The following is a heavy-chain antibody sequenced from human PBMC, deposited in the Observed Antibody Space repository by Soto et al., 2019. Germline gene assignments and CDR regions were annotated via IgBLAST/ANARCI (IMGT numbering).Heavy chain of an antibody. CDR3: ARELSGTELLY. D-gene: IGHD1-26*01. CDR1: GYTFTSYY. CDR2: INPSGGST. J-gene: IGHJ4*02. Sequence: QVQLVQSGAEVKKPGASVKVSCKASGYTFTSYYMHWVRQAPGQGLEWMGIINPSGGSTSYAQKFQGRVTMTRDTSTSKVYMELSSLRSEDTAVYYCARELSGTELLYWGQGTLVTVAS. V-gene: IGHV1-46*01.